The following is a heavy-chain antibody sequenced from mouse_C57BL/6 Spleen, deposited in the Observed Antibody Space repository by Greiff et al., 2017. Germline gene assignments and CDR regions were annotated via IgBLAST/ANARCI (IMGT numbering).Heavy chain of an antibody. D-gene: IGHD3-1*01. CDR1: GFTFSSYA. Sequence: EVHLVESGGGLVKPGGSLKLSCAASGFTFSSYAMSWVRQTPAKRLEWVATISDGGSYTYYPDNVKGRFTISRDNAKNNLYLQMSHLKSEDTAMYYCARDREPFDYWGQGTTLTVSS. J-gene: IGHJ2*01. CDR2: ISDGGSYT. CDR3: ARDREPFDY. V-gene: IGHV5-4*01.